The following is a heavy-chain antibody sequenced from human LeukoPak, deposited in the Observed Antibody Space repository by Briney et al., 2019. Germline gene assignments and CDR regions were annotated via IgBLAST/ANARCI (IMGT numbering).Heavy chain of an antibody. D-gene: IGHD3-10*01. CDR3: ARDNGRGVSNYYYYMDV. Sequence: GGSLRLSCAASGFTFSSYAMHWVRQAPGKGLEWVAVIPYDGSNKYYADSVKGRFTISRDNSKNTLYLQMNSLRAEDTAVYYCARDNGRGVSNYYYYMDVWGKGTTVTVSS. J-gene: IGHJ6*03. CDR2: IPYDGSNK. V-gene: IGHV3-30*04. CDR1: GFTFSSYA.